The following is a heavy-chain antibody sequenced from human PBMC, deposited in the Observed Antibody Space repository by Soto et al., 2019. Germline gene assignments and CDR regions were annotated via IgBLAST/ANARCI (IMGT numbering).Heavy chain of an antibody. V-gene: IGHV4-31*03. CDR3: ARLIYGGITTTYYDYGMDV. CDR1: GGSISSVGYY. Sequence: QVQLQESGPGLVKPSQTLSLTGTVSGGSISSVGYYWSWIRQHPGKGLEWIGNTYYSGNTYYNPTLKSRVTIAVDTSKNQCSLKLSSVTAADTAVYYCARLIYGGITTTYYDYGMDVWGQGTTVTVSS. J-gene: IGHJ6*02. D-gene: IGHD4-17*01. CDR2: TYYSGNT.